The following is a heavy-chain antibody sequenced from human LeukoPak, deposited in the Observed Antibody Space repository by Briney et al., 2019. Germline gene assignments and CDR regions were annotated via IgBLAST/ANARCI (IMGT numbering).Heavy chain of an antibody. CDR3: ARDQSPQQLPIDY. CDR2: ISAYNGNT. CDR1: GGTFSSYA. D-gene: IGHD6-13*01. J-gene: IGHJ4*02. Sequence: GASVKVSCKASGGTFSSYAISWVRQAPGQGLEWMGWISAYNGNTNYAQKLQGRVTMTTDTSTSTAYMELRSLRSDDTAVYYCARDQSPQQLPIDYWGQGTLVTVSS. V-gene: IGHV1-18*01.